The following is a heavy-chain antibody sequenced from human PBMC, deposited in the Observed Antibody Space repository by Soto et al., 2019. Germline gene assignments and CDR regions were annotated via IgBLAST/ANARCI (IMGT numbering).Heavy chain of an antibody. Sequence: PGGSLRLSCAASGFTFSSYGMHWVRQAPGKGLEWVAVISYDGSNKYYADSVKGRFTISRDNSKNTLYLQMNSLKAEDTAVYYCARDSRRLFTRYYFDYWGQGTLVTVSS. J-gene: IGHJ4*02. CDR1: GFTFSSYG. CDR3: ARDSRRLFTRYYFDY. CDR2: ISYDGSNK. D-gene: IGHD3-22*01. V-gene: IGHV3-30*03.